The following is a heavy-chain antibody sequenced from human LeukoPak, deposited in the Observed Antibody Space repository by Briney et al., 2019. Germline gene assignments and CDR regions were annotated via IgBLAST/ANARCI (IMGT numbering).Heavy chain of an antibody. J-gene: IGHJ6*02. Sequence: GASVKVSCKASGYTFTSYGMSWVRQAPGQGLEWMGWISAYNGNTNYAQKLQGRVTMTTDTSTSTAYMELGSLRSDDTAVYYCARDAPEAMVRGRGYYYCGMDVWGQGTTVTVSS. CDR1: GYTFTSYG. CDR3: ARDAPEAMVRGRGYYYCGMDV. V-gene: IGHV1-18*01. D-gene: IGHD3-10*01. CDR2: ISAYNGNT.